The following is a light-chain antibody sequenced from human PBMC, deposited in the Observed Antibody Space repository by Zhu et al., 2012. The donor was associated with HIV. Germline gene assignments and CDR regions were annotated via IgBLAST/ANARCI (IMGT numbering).Light chain of an antibody. V-gene: IGKV3-15*01. CDR3: QQYNSWPWT. CDR1: QSISTD. CDR2: GAS. Sequence: ATLSCRASQSISTDLAWYQQRPGQPPRLLIYGASTRATDIPDRFSGSGSATEFTLTISSLQSEDFAVYHCQQYNSWPWTFGQGTKVDIK. J-gene: IGKJ1*01.